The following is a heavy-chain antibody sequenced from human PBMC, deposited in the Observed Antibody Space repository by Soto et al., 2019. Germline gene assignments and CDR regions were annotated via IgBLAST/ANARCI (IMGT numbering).Heavy chain of an antibody. D-gene: IGHD6-19*01. CDR2: IYYSGST. J-gene: IGHJ5*02. CDR3: ARHLSPRSIGSGWKP. V-gene: IGHV4-39*01. Sequence: QLQLQESGPGLVKPSETLSLICTVSGGSISSSSYYWGWIHQPPGKGLEWIGSIYYSGSTYYNPSLKSRVTISVDTSKNQFSLKLSSVTAADTAVYYCARHLSPRSIGSGWKPWGQGTLVTVSS. CDR1: GGSISSSSYY.